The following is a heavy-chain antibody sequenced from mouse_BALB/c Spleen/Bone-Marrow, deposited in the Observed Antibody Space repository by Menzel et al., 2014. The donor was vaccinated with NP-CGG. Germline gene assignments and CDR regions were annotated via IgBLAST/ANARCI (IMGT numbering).Heavy chain of an antibody. CDR2: IWGDGST. J-gene: IGHJ4*01. D-gene: IGHD4-1*01. Sequence: VQLQQSGPGLVAPSQSLSITCTVSGFSLTGYGVNWVRRPPGKGLEWLGMIWGDGSTDYNSALKSRLSISKDNSKSQVFLKMNSLQTDDTARYYCARELGHYAMTTGVKEPQSPSPQ. CDR1: GFSLTGYG. CDR3: ARELGHYAMTT. V-gene: IGHV2-6-7*01.